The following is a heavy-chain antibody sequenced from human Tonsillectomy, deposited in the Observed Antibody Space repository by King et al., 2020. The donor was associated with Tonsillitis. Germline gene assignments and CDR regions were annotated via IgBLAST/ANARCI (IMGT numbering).Heavy chain of an antibody. Sequence: VQLQQWGAGLLKPSETLSLTCAVYGGSFSGYYWSWIRQPPVKGLEWIGEIKHRGSTNYTPSLKTRVTISVDTSKNQFSLKLSSVTAADTAVYYCAREPGIAAAGDWFDPWGQGTLVTVSS. CDR3: AREPGIAAAGDWFDP. CDR1: GGSFSGYY. J-gene: IGHJ5*02. CDR2: IKHRGST. V-gene: IGHV4-34*01. D-gene: IGHD6-13*01.